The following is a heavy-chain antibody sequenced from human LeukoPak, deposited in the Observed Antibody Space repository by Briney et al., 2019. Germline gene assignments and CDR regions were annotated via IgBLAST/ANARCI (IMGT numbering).Heavy chain of an antibody. CDR3: ATDVDFRVDY. CDR2: ISGYNGHT. V-gene: IGHV1-18*04. CDR1: GYTFTYYY. J-gene: IGHJ4*02. Sequence: ASVKVSCKASGYTFTYYYKHWVRQAPGQGLEWMGWISGYNGHTQYAQKLQGRVTMTAETSTSTAHMELRNLRSDDSAVYYCATDVDFRVDYWGQGTLVTVSS. D-gene: IGHD3-3*01.